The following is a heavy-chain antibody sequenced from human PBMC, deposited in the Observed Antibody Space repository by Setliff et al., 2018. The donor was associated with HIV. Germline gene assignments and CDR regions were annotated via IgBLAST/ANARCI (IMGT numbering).Heavy chain of an antibody. CDR1: GFTFTSYA. D-gene: IGHD2-21*01. V-gene: IGHV3-23*01. J-gene: IGHJ4*02. CDR2: ISGSGSTT. Sequence: PGGSLRLSCAASGFTFTSYAMNWVRQAPGKGLEWVSSISGSGSTTYYADSVKGRLTISRDNSQNALYLHMNSLRAEDTAVYYCARDPYWLEGYFDYWGPGTLVTVSS. CDR3: ARDPYWLEGYFDY.